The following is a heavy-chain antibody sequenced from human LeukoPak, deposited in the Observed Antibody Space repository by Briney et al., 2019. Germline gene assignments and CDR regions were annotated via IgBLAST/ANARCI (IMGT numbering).Heavy chain of an antibody. V-gene: IGHV1-2*04. J-gene: IGHJ5*02. CDR1: GYTFTGYY. CDR2: INPNSGGT. D-gene: IGHD4-17*01. CDR3: AREYMTTVTENWFDP. Sequence: ASVKVSCKASGYTFTGYYMHWVRQAPGQGLEWMGWINPNSGGTNYAQKFQGWVTMTRDTSISTAYMELSRLRSDDTAVYYCAREYMTTVTENWFDPGAREPWSPSPQ.